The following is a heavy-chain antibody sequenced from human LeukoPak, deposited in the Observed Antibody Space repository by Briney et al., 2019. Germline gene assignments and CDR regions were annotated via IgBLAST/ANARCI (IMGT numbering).Heavy chain of an antibody. V-gene: IGHV3-48*03. Sequence: PGGSLRLSCAASGFTFSSYEMNWVRQAPGKGLEWVSYISSSGSTIYYADSVKGRFTISRDNAKNSLYLQMNSLRAEDTAVYYCAILTASGSRDDAFDIWGQGTMVTVSS. J-gene: IGHJ3*02. CDR3: AILTASGSRDDAFDI. CDR2: ISSSGSTI. D-gene: IGHD1-26*01. CDR1: GFTFSSYE.